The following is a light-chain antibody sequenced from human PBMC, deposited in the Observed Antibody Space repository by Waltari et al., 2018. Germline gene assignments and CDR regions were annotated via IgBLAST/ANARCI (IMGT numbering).Light chain of an antibody. Sequence: QSVLTQPPSPSGTPGQRVTISCSGSTPNIGSNYVYWYQQLPRPAPKPLIYRNNQRPSGVPDRFSGSKSGTSASLAISGLRSEDEADYYCAAWDDSLSGRVFGGGTKLTVL. CDR2: RNN. V-gene: IGLV1-47*01. CDR1: TPNIGSNY. CDR3: AAWDDSLSGRV. J-gene: IGLJ3*02.